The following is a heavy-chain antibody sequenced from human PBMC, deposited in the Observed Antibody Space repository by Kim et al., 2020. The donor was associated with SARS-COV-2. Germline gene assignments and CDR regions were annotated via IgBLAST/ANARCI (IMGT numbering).Heavy chain of an antibody. CDR1: GYSVTSSSYD. CDR3: ARIPQAFCGGDCYTGYFDY. CDR2: IPSYGHT. V-gene: IGHV4-39*01. D-gene: IGHD2-21*02. Sequence: SETLSLTCTVSGYSVTSSSYDLCWIRQAPDKGRDCVWRIPSYGHTTYSQARKRRVAMSADTSNNQFSLRLSSVTAADTAVYFCARIPQAFCGGDCYTGYFDYWGQVTPVTVAS. J-gene: IGHJ4*02.